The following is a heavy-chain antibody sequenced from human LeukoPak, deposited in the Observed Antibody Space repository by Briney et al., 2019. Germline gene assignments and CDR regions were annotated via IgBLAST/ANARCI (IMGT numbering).Heavy chain of an antibody. V-gene: IGHV1-69*13. CDR1: GGTFSSYP. Sequence: ASVKVSCNVSGGTFSSYPISWVRQAPGQGLEWMGEITPIFGEAQNAEKFQGRVTITADEPTSTVYMELTSLRLDDTAMYYCARNSRVASTSGLNYWGQGTLVTVSS. D-gene: IGHD5-12*01. CDR2: ITPIFGEA. CDR3: ARNSRVASTSGLNY. J-gene: IGHJ4*02.